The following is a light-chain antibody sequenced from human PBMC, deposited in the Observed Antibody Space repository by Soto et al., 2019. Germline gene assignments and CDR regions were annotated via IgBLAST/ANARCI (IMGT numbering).Light chain of an antibody. CDR2: GAS. CDR1: EDIRTS. V-gene: IGKV1-33*01. Sequence: DIQMTQSPSSLSASVGARVSITCQASEDIRTSLSWFQHKPGRAPKLLIYGASYLETGVPSRFRGSGSGTDFTITISSLQPADIATYYCQHYNNLPPFTFGPGTIVDVK. J-gene: IGKJ3*01. CDR3: QHYNNLPPFT.